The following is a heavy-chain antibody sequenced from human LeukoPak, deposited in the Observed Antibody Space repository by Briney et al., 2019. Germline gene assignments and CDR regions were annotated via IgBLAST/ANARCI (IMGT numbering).Heavy chain of an antibody. CDR2: IYYSGST. D-gene: IGHD3/OR15-3a*01. Sequence: SETLSLTCTVSGDSIRSYYWSWIRQPPGKGLEWIGYIYYSGSTNYNPSLKSRVTISVDTSKNQFSLKLRSVTAADTAVYYCASGLAIDYWGQGTLVTVSS. J-gene: IGHJ4*02. CDR3: ASGLAIDY. CDR1: GDSIRSYY. V-gene: IGHV4-59*12.